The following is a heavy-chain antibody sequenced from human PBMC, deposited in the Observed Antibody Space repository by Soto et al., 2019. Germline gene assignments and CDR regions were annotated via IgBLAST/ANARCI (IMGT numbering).Heavy chain of an antibody. D-gene: IGHD2-15*01. CDR2: VYHRAST. Sequence: LEQSGSGLAKPSETLSLTCAVSGASMTTGGFSWTWVRQPPGGGLEWIGHVYHRASTQYNPSLKGRVSISVATSRSLFSLRLTSLTAADTAVYFCTRGSAAPPSLLYFDTWGQGTPVTVSS. CDR3: TRGSAAPPSLLYFDT. CDR1: GASMTTGGFS. J-gene: IGHJ4*02. V-gene: IGHV4-30-2*01.